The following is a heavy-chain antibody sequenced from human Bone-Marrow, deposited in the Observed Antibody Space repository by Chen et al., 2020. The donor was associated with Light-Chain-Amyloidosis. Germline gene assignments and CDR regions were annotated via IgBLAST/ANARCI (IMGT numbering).Heavy chain of an antibody. J-gene: IGHJ4*02. CDR2: IYPDDSDA. D-gene: IGHD5-12*01. V-gene: IGHV5-51*01. Sequence: EVQLEQSGPEVKKPGESLKISCKGSGYTFPNYWIGWVRQMPGKGLEWMGVIYPDDSDARYSPSFEGQVTISDDKSITTAYLQLRSLKASDTAMYYCARRRDGYNFDYLGQGTLVTVSS. CDR1: GYTFPNYW. CDR3: ARRRDGYNFDY.